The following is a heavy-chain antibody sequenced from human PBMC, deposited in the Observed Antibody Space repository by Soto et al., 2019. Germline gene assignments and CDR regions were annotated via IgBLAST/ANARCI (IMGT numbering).Heavy chain of an antibody. CDR2: IIPIFGTA. CDR1: GGTFSSYA. V-gene: IGHV1-69*13. J-gene: IGHJ4*02. D-gene: IGHD3-22*01. CDR3: ARGYSSGYYYAY. Sequence: ASVKVSCKASGGTFSSYAISWVRQAPGQGLEWMGGIIPIFGTANYAQKFQGRVTITADESTSTAYMELSSLRSEDTAVYYCARGYSSGYYYAYWGQGTLVTVSS.